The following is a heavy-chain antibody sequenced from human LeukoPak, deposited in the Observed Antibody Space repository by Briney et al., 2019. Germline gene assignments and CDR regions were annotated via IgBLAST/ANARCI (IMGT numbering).Heavy chain of an antibody. CDR1: GGSVSSSGYY. Sequence: PSETLSLTCAVSGGSVSSSGYYWSWIRQPPGKGLEWIAYIYYTGRTNYNPSLKSRVTISLDTSNCQFSLKLSSVTAADTAVYYCARRIESLYYFDYWGQGTLVTVSS. V-gene: IGHV4-61*08. D-gene: IGHD2-8*01. CDR3: ARRIESLYYFDY. CDR2: IYYTGRT. J-gene: IGHJ4*02.